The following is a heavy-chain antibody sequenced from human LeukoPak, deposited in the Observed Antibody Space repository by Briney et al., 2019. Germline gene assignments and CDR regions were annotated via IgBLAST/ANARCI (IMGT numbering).Heavy chain of an antibody. Sequence: PGGSLRLSCAASGFTFDDYAMHWVRQAPGKGLEWVSGISWNSGSIGYADSVKGRFTISRDKAKNSLYLQMNSLRAEDMALYYCAKGYCSSTSCSLDYWGQGTLVTVSS. CDR3: AKGYCSSTSCSLDY. J-gene: IGHJ4*02. D-gene: IGHD2-2*01. CDR2: ISWNSGSI. CDR1: GFTFDDYA. V-gene: IGHV3-9*03.